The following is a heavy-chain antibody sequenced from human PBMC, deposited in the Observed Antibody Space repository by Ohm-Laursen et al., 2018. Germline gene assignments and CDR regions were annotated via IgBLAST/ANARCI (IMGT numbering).Heavy chain of an antibody. Sequence: SLRLSCTVSGFIFSNYWMTWVRQAPGKGLEWVANIRKDGGETYYVDSVKGRSTISRDNAKNSLYLQINSLKDEDTAVYFCARDPTFHAFDIWGQGTMVTVSS. CDR1: GFIFSNYW. J-gene: IGHJ3*02. V-gene: IGHV3-7*01. CDR2: IRKDGGET. D-gene: IGHD2/OR15-2a*01. CDR3: ARDPTFHAFDI.